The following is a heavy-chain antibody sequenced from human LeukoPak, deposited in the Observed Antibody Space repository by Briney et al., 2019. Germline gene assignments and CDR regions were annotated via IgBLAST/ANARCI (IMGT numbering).Heavy chain of an antibody. CDR1: GFTFSSYA. CDR3: ATNGNAYYDFY. Sequence: GGSLRLSCAASGFTFSSYAMSWVRQAPGKGLEWVSAISGSGGSTYYADSVKGRFTISRDNSKNTPYLQMNSLRAEDTAVYYCATNGNAYYDFYWGQGTLVTVSS. J-gene: IGHJ4*02. CDR2: ISGSGGST. D-gene: IGHD3-3*01. V-gene: IGHV3-23*01.